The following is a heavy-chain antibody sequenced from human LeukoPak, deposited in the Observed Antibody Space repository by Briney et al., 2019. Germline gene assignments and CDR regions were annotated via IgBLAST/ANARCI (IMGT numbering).Heavy chain of an antibody. CDR2: IPYSGRT. CDR3: ARYLCSGGTCYGFDY. V-gene: IGHV4-59*01. J-gene: IGHJ4*02. D-gene: IGHD2-15*01. Sequence: KPSETLSLSCTVSGGSISGYYWSWIRQPSGKGLEWVGFIPYSGRTSYNPSLKSRITISVDTSKNEFSLKLTSVTVADTAVYYCARYLCSGGTCYGFDYWGQGTPVTVSS. CDR1: GGSISGYY.